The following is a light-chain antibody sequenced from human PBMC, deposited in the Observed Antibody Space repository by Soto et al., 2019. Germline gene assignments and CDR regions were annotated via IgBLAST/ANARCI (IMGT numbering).Light chain of an antibody. Sequence: EIVLTQSPGTLSLSPGERATLSCRASQSISNTYLAWYQQKPGQAPRLLIYGASSRATGTPDRFSGSGSGTDFALTISRLEPEDFAVYYCQQYGASPFTFGPGTRVEI. V-gene: IGKV3-20*01. CDR2: GAS. CDR1: QSISNTY. CDR3: QQYGASPFT. J-gene: IGKJ3*01.